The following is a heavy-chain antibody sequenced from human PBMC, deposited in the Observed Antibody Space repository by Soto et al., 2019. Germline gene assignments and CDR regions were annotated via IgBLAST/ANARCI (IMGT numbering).Heavy chain of an antibody. CDR3: ARDWANIVVVVAATALDY. Sequence: QVQLVESGGGVVQPGRSLRLSCAASGFTFSSYGMHWVRQAPGKGLEWVAVIWYDGSNKYYADSVKGRFTISRDNSKNTLYLKMNSLRAEDTAVYYCARDWANIVVVVAATALDYWGQGPLVTVSS. CDR2: IWYDGSNK. V-gene: IGHV3-33*01. D-gene: IGHD2-15*01. J-gene: IGHJ4*02. CDR1: GFTFSSYG.